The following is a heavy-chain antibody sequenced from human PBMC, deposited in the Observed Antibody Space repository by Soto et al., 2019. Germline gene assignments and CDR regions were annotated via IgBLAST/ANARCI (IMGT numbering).Heavy chain of an antibody. CDR1: GGTFSSYT. CDR3: ARDEAAAAGTEYWFDP. V-gene: IGHV1-69*04. J-gene: IGHJ5*02. D-gene: IGHD6-13*01. CDR2: IIPILGIA. Sequence: SVKVSCKASGGTFSSYTISWVRQAPGQGLEWMGRIIPILGIANYAQKFQGRVTITADKSTSTAYMELSSLRSEDTAVYYCARDEAAAAGTEYWFDPWGQGTLVTVSS.